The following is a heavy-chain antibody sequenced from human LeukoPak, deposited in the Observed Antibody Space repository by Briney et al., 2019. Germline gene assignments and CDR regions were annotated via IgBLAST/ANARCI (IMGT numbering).Heavy chain of an antibody. CDR2: IRYDGSNK. J-gene: IGHJ4*02. V-gene: IGHV3-30*02. Sequence: GGSLRLSCAASGFTFSSYGMHWVRQAPGKGLGWVAFIRYDGSNKYYADSVKGRFTISRDNSKNTLYLQMNSLRVEDTALYYCAKEPNKYSGYDYFDYWGQGTLVTVSS. D-gene: IGHD5-12*01. CDR3: AKEPNKYSGYDYFDY. CDR1: GFTFSSYG.